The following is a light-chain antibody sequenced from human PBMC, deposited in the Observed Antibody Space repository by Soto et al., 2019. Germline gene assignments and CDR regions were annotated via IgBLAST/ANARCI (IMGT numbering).Light chain of an antibody. V-gene: IGKV3-11*01. J-gene: IGKJ4*01. CDR2: DTS. CDR3: QQRSSWPLT. Sequence: EIVLTQSPATLSLSPGERATLSCRARESVRNYLIWYQQKPGLPPRLLIYDTSTRATGIPARFSGSGSGADYTLTISSLEPEDFAIYYCQQRSSWPLTFGGGTKIEIK. CDR1: ESVRNY.